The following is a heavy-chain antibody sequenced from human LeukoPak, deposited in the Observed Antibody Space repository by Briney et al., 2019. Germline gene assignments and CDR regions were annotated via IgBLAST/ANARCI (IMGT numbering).Heavy chain of an antibody. D-gene: IGHD6-19*01. V-gene: IGHV3-30*18. J-gene: IGHJ4*02. Sequence: GGSLRLSCAASGFTFSSYGMHWVRRAPGKGLEWVAVISYDGSNKYYADSVKGRFTISRDNSKNTLYLQMNSLRAEDTAVYYCAKGEQWLVEGVDYWGQGTLVTVSS. CDR3: AKGEQWLVEGVDY. CDR1: GFTFSSYG. CDR2: ISYDGSNK.